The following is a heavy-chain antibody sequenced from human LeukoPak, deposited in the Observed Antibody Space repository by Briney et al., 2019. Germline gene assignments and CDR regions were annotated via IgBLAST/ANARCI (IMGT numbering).Heavy chain of an antibody. Sequence: GGSLTLSCAASGFPFSNYAMSWVRQAPGKGLEWVSGISGSGGSTYYADSVKGRFTISRDNSKNTLYLQMNSMRAEDTAVYYCAKENYDSSGFYYYYYYGMGVWGRETTVSVSS. V-gene: IGHV3-23*01. D-gene: IGHD3-22*01. CDR3: AKENYDSSGFYYYYYYGMGV. J-gene: IGHJ6*02. CDR2: ISGSGGST. CDR1: GFPFSNYA.